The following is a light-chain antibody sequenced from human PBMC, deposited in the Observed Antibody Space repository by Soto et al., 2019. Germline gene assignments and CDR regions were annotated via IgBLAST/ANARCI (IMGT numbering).Light chain of an antibody. V-gene: IGLV1-44*01. CDR1: SSNIGSNY. J-gene: IGLJ1*01. Sequence: QSVLTQPPSASGTPGQRVTISCSGSSSNIGSNYVYWYQQLPGTAPKLLIYSSIQRPSGVPARFSAYKSGTSASLAISGLQSEDEADYYCAAWDDILDEYVFGTGTKVTVL. CDR3: AAWDDILDEYV. CDR2: SSI.